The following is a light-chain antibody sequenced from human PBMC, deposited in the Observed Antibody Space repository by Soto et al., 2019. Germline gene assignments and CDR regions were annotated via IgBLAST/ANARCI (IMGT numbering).Light chain of an antibody. V-gene: IGKV1-5*03. CDR3: HQYNSYPYT. Sequence: DIQMTQSPSTLSASVGDRVTITCRASQSISSWLAWYQQKPGKAPKLLIYQASSLESGVPSRFGGSGSGTEFTLGISSLQPDDFATYYCHQYNSYPYTFGQGTKLEIK. CDR1: QSISSW. J-gene: IGKJ2*01. CDR2: QAS.